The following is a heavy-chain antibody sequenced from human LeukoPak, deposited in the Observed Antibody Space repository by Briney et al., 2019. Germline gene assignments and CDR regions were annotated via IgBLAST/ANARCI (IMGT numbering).Heavy chain of an antibody. CDR1: GFTFSSYA. D-gene: IGHD3-9*01. V-gene: IGHV3-30-3*01. CDR3: ARGRGWLLGDYFDY. J-gene: IGHJ4*02. Sequence: PGGSLRLSCAASGFTFSSYAMHWVRQAPGKGLEWVAVITYDGGKEYYADSVKGRFTISRDNSKNTLYLQMNSLRAEDTAVYYCARGRGWLLGDYFDYWGQGTLVTVSS. CDR2: ITYDGGKE.